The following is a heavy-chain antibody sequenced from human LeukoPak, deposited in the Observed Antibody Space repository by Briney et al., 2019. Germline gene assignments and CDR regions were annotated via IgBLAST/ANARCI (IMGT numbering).Heavy chain of an antibody. D-gene: IGHD6-25*01. CDR2: MYYSGST. J-gene: IGHJ6*02. CDR3: AREPSGSGYYYGMDV. Sequence: SETLSFTCTVSGGSTGTHYWNWIRQPPGKGLEWIGYMYYSGSTNYNPSLKSRVTISVDTSKNQFSLKLSSVTAADTAVYYCAREPSGSGYYYGMDVWGQGTTVTVSS. CDR1: GGSTGTHY. V-gene: IGHV4-59*11.